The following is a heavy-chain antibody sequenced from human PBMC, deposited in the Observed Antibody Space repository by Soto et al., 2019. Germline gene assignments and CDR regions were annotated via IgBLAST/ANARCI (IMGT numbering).Heavy chain of an antibody. CDR1: GFTFSSYA. V-gene: IGHV3-23*01. J-gene: IGHJ6*03. Sequence: PGGSLRLSCAASGFTFSSYAMSWVRQAPGKGLEWVSAISGSGGSTYYADSVKGRFTISRDNSKNTLYLQMNSLRAEDTAVYYCAKDVVEGYSGYDSPYYYYYYMDVWGKGTTVTVSS. CDR3: AKDVVEGYSGYDSPYYYYYYMDV. D-gene: IGHD5-12*01. CDR2: ISGSGGST.